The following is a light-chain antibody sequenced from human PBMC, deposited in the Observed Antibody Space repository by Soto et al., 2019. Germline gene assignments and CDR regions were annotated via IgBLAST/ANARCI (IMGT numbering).Light chain of an antibody. Sequence: QSFLTQPPSVSGAPGQRVTISCTGSSSNIGAGYDVHWYQQLPGTAPKLLMYGNSNRPSGVPDRFSGSKSGTSASLAITGLQAEDEADYYCQSYDSSLRGYVFGNGTKVTVL. CDR2: GNS. CDR3: QSYDSSLRGYV. J-gene: IGLJ1*01. CDR1: SSNIGAGYD. V-gene: IGLV1-40*01.